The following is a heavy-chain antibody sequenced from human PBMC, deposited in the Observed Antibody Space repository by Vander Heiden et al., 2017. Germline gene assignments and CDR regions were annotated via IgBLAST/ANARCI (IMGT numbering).Heavy chain of an antibody. D-gene: IGHD3-16*01. CDR2: ITNDGRKK. J-gene: IGHJ4*02. Sequence: QVQLVESGGGVVQPGRSLRLSCAASGFTFSSYGMHWVPQAPGKGVEWVGVITNDGRKKYEADSVKGRFPISRENSQNTLYMKIKSLRAEDTGWCYCVKDWGGGFDYWGQGTMGTVSS. CDR3: VKDWGGGFDY. V-gene: IGHV3-30*18. CDR1: GFTFSSYG.